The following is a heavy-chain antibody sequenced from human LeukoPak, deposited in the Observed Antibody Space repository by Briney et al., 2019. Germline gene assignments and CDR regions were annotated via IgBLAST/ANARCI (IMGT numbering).Heavy chain of an antibody. CDR3: AKAQHTSGWYWFDP. CDR1: GFTFSSYA. CDR2: ISGSGGST. D-gene: IGHD6-19*01. V-gene: IGHV3-23*01. Sequence: GGSLRLSCAASGFTFSSYAMSWVRQAPGKGLEWVSAISGSGGSTYYADSVKGRFTISRDNSKNTLFLQMNILIAEDTAIYYCAKAQHTSGWYWFDPWGQGTLVTVSS. J-gene: IGHJ5*02.